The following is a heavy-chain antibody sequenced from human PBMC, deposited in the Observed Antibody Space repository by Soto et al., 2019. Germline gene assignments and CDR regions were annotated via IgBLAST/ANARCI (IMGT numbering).Heavy chain of an antibody. Sequence: PGGSLRLSCAASGFTFSDYYMSWMRQAPGKGLEWVSFISSTSTYTNYADSVKGRFTISRDNAKNSLFLQMNGLRAEDAAVYSCARILHCSGGYCSGGMDVWGQGTTVTVSS. V-gene: IGHV3-11*03. D-gene: IGHD2-15*01. J-gene: IGHJ6*02. CDR2: ISSTSTYT. CDR1: GFTFSDYY. CDR3: ARILHCSGGYCSGGMDV.